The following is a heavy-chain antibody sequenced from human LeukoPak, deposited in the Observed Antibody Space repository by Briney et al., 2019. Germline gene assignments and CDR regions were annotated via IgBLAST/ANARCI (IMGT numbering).Heavy chain of an antibody. J-gene: IGHJ5*02. CDR2: IYYSGST. V-gene: IGHV4-38-2*02. CDR3: ARDLFPYDSSGFGP. D-gene: IGHD3-22*01. Sequence: SETLSLTCTISGYSISSGYCWGWIRQPPGKGLEWIGYIYYSGSTYYNPSLKSRVTISVDTSKNQFSLKLSSVTAADTAVYYCARDLFPYDSSGFGPWGQGTLVTVSS. CDR1: GYSISSGYC.